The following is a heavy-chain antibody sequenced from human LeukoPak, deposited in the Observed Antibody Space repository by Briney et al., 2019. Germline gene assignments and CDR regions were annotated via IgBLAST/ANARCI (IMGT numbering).Heavy chain of an antibody. D-gene: IGHD2-2*01. J-gene: IGHJ3*02. CDR2: ISGSDGST. Sequence: PGGSLRLSCAASGFTFSSYAMSWVRQAPGKGLEWVSAISGSDGSTYYADSVRGRFTISRDNSKNTLYLQMNSLRAENTAVYYCAKDLPLIVVVPAANAFDIWGQGTMVTVSS. CDR1: GFTFSSYA. CDR3: AKDLPLIVVVPAANAFDI. V-gene: IGHV3-23*01.